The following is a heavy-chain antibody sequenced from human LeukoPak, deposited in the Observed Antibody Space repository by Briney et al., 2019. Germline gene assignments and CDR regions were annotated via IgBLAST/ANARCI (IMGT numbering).Heavy chain of an antibody. V-gene: IGHV4-30-4*08. Sequence: PSETLSLTCTVSGGSISSGDYYWSWIRQPPGKGLEWIGYIYYSGSTYYNPSLKSRVTISVDRSKNQFSLKLSSVTAADTAVYYCARGGDAAAILQWGQGTLVTVSS. CDR3: ARGGDAAAILQ. CDR2: IYYSGST. CDR1: GGSISSGDYY. J-gene: IGHJ4*02. D-gene: IGHD2-2*02.